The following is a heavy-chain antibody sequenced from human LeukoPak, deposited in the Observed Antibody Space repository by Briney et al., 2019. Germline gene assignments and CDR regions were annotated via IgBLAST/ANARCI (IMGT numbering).Heavy chain of an antibody. D-gene: IGHD2-2*01. CDR2: VKGDGTKT. V-gene: IGHV3-74*01. CDR3: ARHGAESTPNDY. J-gene: IGHJ4*02. Sequence: GGSLRLSCEASGFTVNDYWIHWVRQAPGKGLFWVAGVKGDGTKTVYADSVKGRFTVSRDNAKDALSLQMNSLRGEDTGVYYCARHGAESTPNDYWGQGTLVTVSS. CDR1: GFTVNDYW.